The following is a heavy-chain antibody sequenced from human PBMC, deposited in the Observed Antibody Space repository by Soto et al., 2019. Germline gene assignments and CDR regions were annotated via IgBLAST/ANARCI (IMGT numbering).Heavy chain of an antibody. CDR1: GGSISIYY. J-gene: IGHJ5*02. V-gene: IGHV4-59*06. Sequence: SETLCLTCTVAGGSISIYYWSWIREHPGKDLEWIGYISYSGSTYYNPSLKSRVTISVDTSKNQFSLKLSSVTAADTAVYYCPTEAYSSTLQNWFDPWRQGTLVTVPS. D-gene: IGHD6-13*01. CDR3: PTEAYSSTLQNWFDP. CDR2: ISYSGST.